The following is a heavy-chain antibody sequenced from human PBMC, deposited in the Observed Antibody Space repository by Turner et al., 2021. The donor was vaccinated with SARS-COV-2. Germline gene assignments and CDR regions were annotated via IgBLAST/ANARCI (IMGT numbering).Heavy chain of an antibody. V-gene: IGHV1-69*01. CDR2: IIPIFGTA. D-gene: IGHD1-26*01. CDR3: ARDGSGSYSYYYYGIDV. J-gene: IGHJ6*02. CDR1: EGTFSSYA. Sequence: QVQLEQSGAEVKKPGSSVKVSCKASEGTFSSYAISWVRQAPGQGLEWMGGIIPIFGTANYAQKFQGRVTITADESTSTAYMELSSLRSEDTAVYYCARDGSGSYSYYYYGIDVWGQGTTVTVSS.